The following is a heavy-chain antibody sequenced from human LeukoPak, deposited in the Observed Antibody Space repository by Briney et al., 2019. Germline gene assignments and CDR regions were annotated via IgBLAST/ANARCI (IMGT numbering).Heavy chain of an antibody. CDR1: GFTFSSYS. J-gene: IGHJ4*02. D-gene: IGHD3-22*01. CDR3: SRDSYYYDSSGLQG. CDR2: ISSSSSNI. V-gene: IGHV3-21*01. Sequence: GGSLSLSCVASGFTFSSYSMNWVRQAPGKGLEWGSSISSSSSNIYYADSVKGRFTISRDNAKNPLYLQMNSLRAEDTAVDYCSRDSYYYDSSGLQGWGQGTLVTVSS.